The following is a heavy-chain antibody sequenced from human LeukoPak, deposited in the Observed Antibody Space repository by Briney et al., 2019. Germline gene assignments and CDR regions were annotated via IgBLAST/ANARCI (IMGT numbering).Heavy chain of an antibody. CDR1: GGSFSGYY. V-gene: IGHV4-34*01. J-gene: IGHJ4*02. Sequence: PSETLSLTCAVYGGSFSGYYWSWIRQPPGKGLEWIGEINHSGSTNYNPSLKSRVTISVDTSKNQFSLKLSSVTAADTAVYYCARHRHLSYRSGYLYWGQGTLVTASS. CDR3: ARHRHLSYRSGYLY. D-gene: IGHD3-10*01. CDR2: INHSGST.